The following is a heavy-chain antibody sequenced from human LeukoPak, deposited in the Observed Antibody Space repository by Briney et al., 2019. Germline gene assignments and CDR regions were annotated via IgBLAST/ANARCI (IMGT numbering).Heavy chain of an antibody. V-gene: IGHV1-69*06. CDR2: IIPIFGTA. J-gene: IGHJ5*02. CDR1: GGTFSSYA. CDR3: ARDKETYYYGSGSYLSGPNWFDP. Sequence: GASVKVSCKASGGTFSSYAISWVRQAPGQGLEWMGGIIPIFGTANYAQKFQGRVTITADKSTSTAYMELRSLRSDDTAVYYCARDKETYYYGSGSYLSGPNWFDPWGQGTLVTVSS. D-gene: IGHD3-10*01.